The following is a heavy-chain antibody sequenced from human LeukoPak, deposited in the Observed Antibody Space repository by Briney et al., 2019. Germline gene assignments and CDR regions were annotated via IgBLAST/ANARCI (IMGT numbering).Heavy chain of an antibody. J-gene: IGHJ4*02. CDR1: GFIFDDFG. CDR2: INWNGDIT. Sequence: PGGSLRLSCAASGFIFDDFGMTWVRHAPGKGLEWVSSINWNGDITPYADSVKGRFTISRDNAKNALYLQMNSLRPEDTALYFCTRDETGIDYWGQGTLVTVSS. V-gene: IGHV3-20*04. D-gene: IGHD1-1*01. CDR3: TRDETGIDY.